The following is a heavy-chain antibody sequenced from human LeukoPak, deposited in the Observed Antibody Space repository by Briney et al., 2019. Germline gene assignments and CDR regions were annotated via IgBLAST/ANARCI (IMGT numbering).Heavy chain of an antibody. D-gene: IGHD4-17*01. J-gene: IGHJ4*02. Sequence: SETLSLTCTVSGGSFNSYIWSGIRQPPGKGLESIGYIYYSGTTNYNPSLKSRVTISVDTSKNHFSMRLSSVTAADTAVYDCARRRPDYSDYCCWGQGTLVTVSS. CDR3: ARRRPDYSDYCC. CDR2: IYYSGTT. CDR1: GGSFNSYI. V-gene: IGHV4-59*01.